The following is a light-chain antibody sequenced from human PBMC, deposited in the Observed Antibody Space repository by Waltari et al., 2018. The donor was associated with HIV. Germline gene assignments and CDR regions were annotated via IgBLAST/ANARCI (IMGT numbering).Light chain of an antibody. Sequence: EIVMTQSPATLCVSTGERTTLSCRASQSVSINLALYQQKPGQTPRFLIYGASIRATGIPARFSGSGSGTEFTLTISSLQSEDFAVYYCQQYNKWPSVAFGQGTKVEIK. CDR1: QSVSIN. CDR3: QQYNKWPSVA. CDR2: GAS. V-gene: IGKV3-15*01. J-gene: IGKJ1*01.